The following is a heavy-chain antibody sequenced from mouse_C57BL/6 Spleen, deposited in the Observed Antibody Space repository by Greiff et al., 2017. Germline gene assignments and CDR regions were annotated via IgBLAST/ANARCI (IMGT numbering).Heavy chain of an antibody. V-gene: IGHV1-82*01. J-gene: IGHJ4*01. CDR3: ERSGTYYSNLYAMDY. CDR2: IYPGDGDT. D-gene: IGHD2-5*01. Sequence: QVQLQQSGPELVKPGASVKISCKASGYAFSSSWMNWVKQRPGKGLEWIGRIYPGDGDTNYNGKFKGKATLTADNSSSTAYMQLSRLTSEDSAVXVGERSGTYYSNLYAMDYWGQGTSVTVSS. CDR1: GYAFSSSW.